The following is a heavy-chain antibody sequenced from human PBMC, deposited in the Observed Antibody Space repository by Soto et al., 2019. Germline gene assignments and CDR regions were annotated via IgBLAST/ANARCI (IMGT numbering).Heavy chain of an antibody. CDR3: ARAEAWTDEAFDI. D-gene: IGHD5-12*01. V-gene: IGHV3-33*01. CDR1: GFGVSNYG. J-gene: IGHJ3*02. CDR2: IWKDEHNK. Sequence: QVQLVESGGVVVQPGASLRLSCAASGFGVSNYGMHWVRQAPGKGLEWVAVIWKDEHNKYYRDSVKGRFTISRDNSKNTVELQMSRLRGEATAVYYCARAEAWTDEAFDIWGQGTMVTVSS.